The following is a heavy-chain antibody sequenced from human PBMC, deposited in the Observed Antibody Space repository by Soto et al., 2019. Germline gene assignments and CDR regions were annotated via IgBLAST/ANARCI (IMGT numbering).Heavy chain of an antibody. J-gene: IGHJ4*02. D-gene: IGHD3-3*01. CDR3: ARDDDDFWSGYYNSHFDY. Sequence: GGSLRLSCGASGFTFSSYSMNWVRQAPGKGLEWVSSISSSSSYIYYADSVKGRFTISRDNAKNSLYLQMNSLRAEDTAVYYCARDDDDFWSGYYNSHFDYWGQGTLVTVSS. CDR2: ISSSSSYI. CDR1: GFTFSSYS. V-gene: IGHV3-21*01.